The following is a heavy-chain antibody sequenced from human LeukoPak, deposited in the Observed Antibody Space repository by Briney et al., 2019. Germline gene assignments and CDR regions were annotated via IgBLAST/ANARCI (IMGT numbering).Heavy chain of an antibody. CDR1: GFTFSSYE. J-gene: IGHJ4*02. D-gene: IGHD6-19*01. CDR3: AKDTGQWLANYLFDY. Sequence: GGSLRLSCAASGFTFSSYEMNWVRQAPGKGLEWVSYISSSGSTIYYADSVKGRFTISRDNAKNSLYLQMNSLRAEDMALYYCAKDTGQWLANYLFDYWGQGTLVTVSS. CDR2: ISSSGSTI. V-gene: IGHV3-48*03.